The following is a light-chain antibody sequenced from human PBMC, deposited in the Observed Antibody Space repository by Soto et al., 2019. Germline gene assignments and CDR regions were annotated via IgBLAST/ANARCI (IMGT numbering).Light chain of an antibody. Sequence: AIRMTRSPSSLSASTGDRVTITCRASQGISSYLAWYQQKPGKAPKLLIYAASTLQSGVPSRFSGSGSGTDVTLTISCLQSEDFATYYCQQYYSYSYTFGQGTKLEIK. CDR1: QGISSY. CDR2: AAS. J-gene: IGKJ2*01. V-gene: IGKV1-8*01. CDR3: QQYYSYSYT.